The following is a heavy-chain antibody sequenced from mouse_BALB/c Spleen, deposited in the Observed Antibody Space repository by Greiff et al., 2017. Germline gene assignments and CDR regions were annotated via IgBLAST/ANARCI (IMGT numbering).Heavy chain of an antibody. J-gene: IGHJ2*01. Sequence: VQLQQSGPELVKPGASVRISCKASGYTFTSYYIHWVKQRPGQGLEWIGWIYPGNVNTKYNEKFKGKATLTADKSSSTAYMQLSSLTSEDSAVYFCARVGYGQKGLDYWGQGTTLTVSS. D-gene: IGHD1-2*01. CDR2: IYPGNVNT. V-gene: IGHV1S56*01. CDR3: ARVGYGQKGLDY. CDR1: GYTFTSYY.